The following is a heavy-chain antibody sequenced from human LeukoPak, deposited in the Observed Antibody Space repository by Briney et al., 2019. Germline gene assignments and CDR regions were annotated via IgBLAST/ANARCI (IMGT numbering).Heavy chain of an antibody. Sequence: TSETLSLTCTVSGGSISSYYWSWIRQPAGKGLEWIGRIYTSGSTNYNPSLKSRDTMSVDTSKNQFSLKLSSVTAADTAVYYCASLGDWLSLEYWGQGTLVTVSS. CDR3: ASLGDWLSLEY. CDR1: GGSISSYY. D-gene: IGHD3/OR15-3a*01. J-gene: IGHJ4*02. CDR2: IYTSGST. V-gene: IGHV4-4*07.